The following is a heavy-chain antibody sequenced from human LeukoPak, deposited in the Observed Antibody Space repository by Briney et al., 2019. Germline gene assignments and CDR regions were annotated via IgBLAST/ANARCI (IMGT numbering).Heavy chain of an antibody. J-gene: IGHJ4*02. CDR1: GDSVSSNSAA. CDR3: ASDNPISGWYPLDS. Sequence: SQTLSLTCAISGDSVSSNSAAWNWIRQSPSSGLEWLGRTYYRSRWYNDYAVSVKSRITINPDTSKNQFSLQLNSVTPEDTAVYYCASDNPISGWYPLDSWGQGTLVTVSS. V-gene: IGHV6-1*01. CDR2: TYYRSRWYN. D-gene: IGHD6-19*01.